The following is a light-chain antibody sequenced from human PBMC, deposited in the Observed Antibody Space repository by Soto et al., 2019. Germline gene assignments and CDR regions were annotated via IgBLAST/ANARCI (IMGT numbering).Light chain of an antibody. CDR1: QSVSNS. CDR3: QQRSNWPLLT. Sequence: EIVLTQSPATLSLSPGERATLSCRASQSVSNSLAWYPQKPGQAPRLLIYDASNRATGIPARFSGSGSGTDFTLTISSLEPEDVAVYYGQQRSNWPLLTFGGGTKVEIK. V-gene: IGKV3-11*01. J-gene: IGKJ4*01. CDR2: DAS.